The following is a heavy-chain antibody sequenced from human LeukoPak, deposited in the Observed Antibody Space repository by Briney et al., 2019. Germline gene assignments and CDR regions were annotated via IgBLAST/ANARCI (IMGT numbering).Heavy chain of an antibody. CDR3: ARHDVVPYSGAPGPY. Sequence: PSETLSLTCTVSGGSISSYYWSWIRQPPGKGLEWIGYIYYSGSTNYNPSLKSRVTISVDTSKNQFSLKLSSVTAADTAVYYCARHDVVPYSGAPGPYWGQGTLVTVSS. CDR2: IYYSGST. D-gene: IGHD1-26*01. J-gene: IGHJ4*02. V-gene: IGHV4-59*08. CDR1: GGSISSYY.